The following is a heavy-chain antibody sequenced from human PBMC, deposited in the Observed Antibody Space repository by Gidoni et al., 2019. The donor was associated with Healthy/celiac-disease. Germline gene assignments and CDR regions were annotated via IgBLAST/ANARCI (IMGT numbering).Heavy chain of an antibody. Sequence: EVQLLASGGGLVQPGGSLRLSCSASGFTFSSYAMSWVRPAPGKGLEWVSAISGSGGSTYYADSVKGRFTISRDNSKNTLYLQMNSLRAEDTAVYYCATSTVVTLGDFDYWGQGTLVTVSS. V-gene: IGHV3-23*01. J-gene: IGHJ4*02. CDR1: GFTFSSYA. D-gene: IGHD2-21*02. CDR3: ATSTVVTLGDFDY. CDR2: ISGSGGST.